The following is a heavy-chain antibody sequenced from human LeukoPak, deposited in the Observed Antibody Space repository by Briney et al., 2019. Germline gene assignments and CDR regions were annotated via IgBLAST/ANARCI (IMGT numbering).Heavy chain of an antibody. CDR3: ARGEDDFWSGYYRDY. D-gene: IGHD3-3*01. Sequence: ASVKVSCKASGYTFTGYYMHWVRQAPGQGLEWMGWINPNSGGTNYAQKFQGRVTMTRDTSISTAYLELSRLRSDDTAVYYCARGEDDFWSGYYRDYWGQGTLVTVSS. CDR1: GYTFTGYY. V-gene: IGHV1-2*02. CDR2: INPNSGGT. J-gene: IGHJ4*02.